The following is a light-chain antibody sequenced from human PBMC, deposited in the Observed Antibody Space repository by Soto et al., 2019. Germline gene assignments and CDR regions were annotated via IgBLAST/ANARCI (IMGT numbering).Light chain of an antibody. CDR2: LGS. J-gene: IGKJ1*01. CDR1: QSLLHTNGYTF. CDR3: MQALQTPWT. Sequence: DFVMTQSPLSLPVTPGEPASISCTSSQSLLHTNGYTFLDWYLQKPGQSPQLLIYLGSNRASGVPDRFSGSGSGTNFTLKISRVEAEDVGVYYCMQALQTPWTFGQGTKLDIK. V-gene: IGKV2-28*01.